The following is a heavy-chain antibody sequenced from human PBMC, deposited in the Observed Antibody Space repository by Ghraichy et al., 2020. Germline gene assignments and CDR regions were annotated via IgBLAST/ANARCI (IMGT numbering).Heavy chain of an antibody. CDR2: IKQDGSEK. CDR1: GFTFSSYW. V-gene: IGHV3-7*01. CDR3: ARALLGKNYGSSTVVPDY. D-gene: IGHD3-10*01. Sequence: LSLTCAASGFTFSSYWMSWVRQAPGRGLEWVANIKQDGSEKYYVDSVKGRFTISRDNAKNSLYLQMNSLRAEDTAVYYCARALLGKNYGSSTVVPDYWGQGTLVTVSS. J-gene: IGHJ4*02.